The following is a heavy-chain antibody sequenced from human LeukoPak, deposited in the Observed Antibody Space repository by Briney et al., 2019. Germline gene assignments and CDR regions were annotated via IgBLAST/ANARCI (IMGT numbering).Heavy chain of an antibody. Sequence: GGSLRLSCAASGFTFSSYWMSWVRQAPGKGLEWVANIKQDGSEKYYVDSVKGRFTISRDNAKNSLYLQMNSLRAEDTAVYYCARGRNSYGLPWDHWGQGTLVTVSS. J-gene: IGHJ4*02. CDR2: IKQDGSEK. V-gene: IGHV3-7*03. CDR3: ARGRNSYGLPWDH. D-gene: IGHD5-18*01. CDR1: GFTFSSYW.